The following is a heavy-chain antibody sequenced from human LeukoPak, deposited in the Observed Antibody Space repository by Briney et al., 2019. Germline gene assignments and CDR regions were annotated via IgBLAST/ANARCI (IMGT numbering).Heavy chain of an antibody. V-gene: IGHV1-18*01. J-gene: IGHJ4*02. D-gene: IGHD3-3*01. CDR3: ARGSNYDFWSGYYPDY. CDR1: GYTFTSYG. CDR2: ISAYNGNT. Sequence: GASVNVSCKASGYTFTSYGISWVRQAPGQGLEWMGWISAYNGNTNYAQKLQGRVTMTTDTSTSTAYMELRSLRSDDTAVYYCARGSNYDFWSGYYPDYWGQGTLVTVSS.